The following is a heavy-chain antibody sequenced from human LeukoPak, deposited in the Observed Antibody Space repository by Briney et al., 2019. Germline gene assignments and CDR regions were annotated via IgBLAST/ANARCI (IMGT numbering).Heavy chain of an antibody. D-gene: IGHD3-3*01. V-gene: IGHV4-59*01. CDR3: ARANLEFPYYYMDV. Sequence: PSETLSLTCTVSGGSISSYYWSWIRQPPGKGLECIGYIYYSGTTNYNPSLKSRVTISVDTSKNQFSLKLSSVTAADTAVYYCARANLEFPYYYMDVWGKGTTVTVSS. CDR1: GGSISSYY. J-gene: IGHJ6*03. CDR2: IYYSGTT.